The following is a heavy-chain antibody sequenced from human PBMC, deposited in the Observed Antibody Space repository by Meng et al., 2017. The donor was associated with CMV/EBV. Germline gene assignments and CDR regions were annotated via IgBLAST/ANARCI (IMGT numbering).Heavy chain of an antibody. CDR1: GGTFSSYA. J-gene: IGHJ4*02. CDR2: IIPIFGTA. V-gene: IGHV1-69*05. D-gene: IGHD2-2*01. Sequence: SVKVSCKASGGTFSSYAISWVRQAPGQGLEWMGGIIPIFGTANYAQKLQGRVTMTTDTSTSTAYMELRSLRSDDTAVYYCARGPGVVVPAAIDYWGQGTLVTVSS. CDR3: ARGPGVVVPAAIDY.